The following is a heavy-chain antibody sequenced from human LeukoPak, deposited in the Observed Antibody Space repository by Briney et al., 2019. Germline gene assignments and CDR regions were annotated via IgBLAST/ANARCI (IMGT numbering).Heavy chain of an antibody. CDR3: AKTATGYSSGHYPGWPVDY. V-gene: IGHV3-23*01. J-gene: IGHJ4*02. Sequence: GGSLRLSCAASGFTFNSYAMYWVRQAPGKGLEWVSGIFGSGGSAHYADSMKGRFAISRDNSKNRVYLQMNSLRAEDTAVYYCAKTATGYSSGHYPGWPVDYWGQGTLVTVSS. CDR2: IFGSGGSA. D-gene: IGHD6-19*01. CDR1: GFTFNSYA.